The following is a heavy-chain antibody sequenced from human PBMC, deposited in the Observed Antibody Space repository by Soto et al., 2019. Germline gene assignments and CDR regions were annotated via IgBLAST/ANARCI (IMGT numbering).Heavy chain of an antibody. CDR1: GDTFSSYS. D-gene: IGHD3-3*01. CDR3: ARGPGIWSSFYI. J-gene: IGHJ3*02. Sequence: QVQLIQSGAELKRPGSSVKVSCKASGDTFSSYSITWLRQAPGQRLEWMGGIIPIFAKPTYAQKFQGRVAITADDSTITVYMELTSLTSEATAVYYCARGPGIWSSFYIGGQGTPLSVSS. CDR2: IIPIFAKP. V-gene: IGHV1-69*01.